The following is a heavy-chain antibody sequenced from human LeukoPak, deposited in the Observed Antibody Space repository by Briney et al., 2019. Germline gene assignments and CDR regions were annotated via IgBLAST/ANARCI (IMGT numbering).Heavy chain of an antibody. V-gene: IGHV3-30*02. Sequence: PGGSLRLSCAASGFTFSSYGMHWVRQAPGKGLEWVAFIRYDGSNKYYADSVKGRLTISRDNSKNTLYLQMNSLRAEDTAVYYCAKDLGDFVVVPAGCDAFDIWGQGTMVTVSS. CDR1: GFTFSSYG. D-gene: IGHD2-2*01. CDR3: AKDLGDFVVVPAGCDAFDI. J-gene: IGHJ3*02. CDR2: IRYDGSNK.